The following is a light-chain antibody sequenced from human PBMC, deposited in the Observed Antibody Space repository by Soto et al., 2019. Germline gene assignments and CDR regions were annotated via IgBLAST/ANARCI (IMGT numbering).Light chain of an antibody. Sequence: EIVMSQSPATLPVSPGGRATLSCRASQSVSSNLAWYQQKPGQSPRLLIYGASTRATGFPARFSGSGSGTEFTLTISSLQSEDFAVYYCQQYKNWPLTFGGGTK. CDR3: QQYKNWPLT. V-gene: IGKV3-15*01. CDR2: GAS. CDR1: QSVSSN. J-gene: IGKJ4*01.